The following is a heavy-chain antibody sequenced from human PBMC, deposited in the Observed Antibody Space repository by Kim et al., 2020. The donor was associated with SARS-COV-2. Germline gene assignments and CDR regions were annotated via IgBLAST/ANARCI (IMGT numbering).Heavy chain of an antibody. CDR3: TRSRADPRDFDY. V-gene: IGHV3-72*01. J-gene: IGHJ4*02. Sequence: EYDAYAQGRFLISRDDSKASLYLQMTSLRTEDTAMYYCTRSRADPRDFDYWGQGTLVTVSS.